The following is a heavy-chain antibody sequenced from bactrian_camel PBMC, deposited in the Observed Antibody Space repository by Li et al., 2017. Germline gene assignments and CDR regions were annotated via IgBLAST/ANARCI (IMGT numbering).Heavy chain of an antibody. Sequence: VQLVESGGGSVQAGGSLRLDCAASGSTLSTYYMAWFRHVPGQGREGVAAIARDGTTTYAESVKGRFTISKDKFKRTLYLQMNSLLPEDTAMYYCAAQLGFFARMSGCLHKSQADFEYWGPGTQVTVS. CDR3: AAQLGFFARMSGCLHKSQADFEY. V-gene: IGHV3S26*01. CDR1: GSTLSTYY. J-gene: IGHJ4*01. D-gene: IGHD3*01. CDR2: IARDGTT.